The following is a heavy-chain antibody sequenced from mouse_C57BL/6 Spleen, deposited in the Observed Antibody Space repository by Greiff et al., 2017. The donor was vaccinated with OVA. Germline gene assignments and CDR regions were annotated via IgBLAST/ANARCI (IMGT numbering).Heavy chain of an antibody. CDR1: GYTFTSYW. CDR3: ARDSSGPAWFAY. CDR2: LHPNSGST. D-gene: IGHD3-2*02. J-gene: IGHJ3*01. Sequence: QVQLQQSGAELVKPGASVKLSCKASGYTFTSYWMHWVKQRPGQGLEWIGMLHPNSGSTNYNEKFKSKATLTVDKSSSTAYMQLSSLTSEDSAVYYCARDSSGPAWFAYWGQGTLVTVSA. V-gene: IGHV1-64*01.